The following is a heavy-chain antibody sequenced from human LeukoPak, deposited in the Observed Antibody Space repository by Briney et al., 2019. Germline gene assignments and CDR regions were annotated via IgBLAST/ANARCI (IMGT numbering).Heavy chain of an antibody. Sequence: ASVKVSCKASGGTFSSYAISWVRQAPGQGLEWMGGIIPIFGTANYAQKFQGRVTITADESTSTAYMELSSLRPEDTAVYYCARGYCSGGSCYSLGSWFDPWGQGTLVTVSS. CDR2: IIPIFGTA. CDR3: ARGYCSGGSCYSLGSWFDP. J-gene: IGHJ5*02. D-gene: IGHD2-15*01. CDR1: GGTFSSYA. V-gene: IGHV1-69*13.